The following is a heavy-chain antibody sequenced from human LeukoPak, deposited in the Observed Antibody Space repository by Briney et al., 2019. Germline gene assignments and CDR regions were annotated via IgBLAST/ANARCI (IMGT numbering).Heavy chain of an antibody. V-gene: IGHV3-74*01. CDR3: AREPPARDEGQIDY. Sequence: QPGGSLRLSCAASGFTFSSYWMHWVRQAPGKGLVWVSRINSDGSSTSYADSVKGRFTISRDNAKNTLYLQMNSLRAEDTAVYYWAREPPARDEGQIDYWGQGTLVPVSS. J-gene: IGHJ4*02. CDR1: GFTFSSYW. CDR2: INSDGSST.